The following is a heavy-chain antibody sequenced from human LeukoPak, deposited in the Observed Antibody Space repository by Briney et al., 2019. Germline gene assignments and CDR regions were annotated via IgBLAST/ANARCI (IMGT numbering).Heavy chain of an antibody. J-gene: IGHJ3*02. CDR1: GYTFTSYG. Sequence: ASVKVSCKASGYTFTSYGISWVRQAPGQGLEWMGWISAYNGNTNYAQKLQGRVTMTTDTSTSTAYMELRSPRSDDTAVYYCARYLHVDIVATIRDAFDIWGQGTMVTVSS. V-gene: IGHV1-18*01. CDR3: ARYLHVDIVATIRDAFDI. D-gene: IGHD5-12*01. CDR2: ISAYNGNT.